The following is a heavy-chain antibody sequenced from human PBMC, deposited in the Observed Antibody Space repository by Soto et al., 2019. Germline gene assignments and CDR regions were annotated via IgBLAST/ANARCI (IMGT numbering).Heavy chain of an antibody. J-gene: IGHJ4*02. D-gene: IGHD1-1*01. Sequence: GGSLRLSCAASGFTFSDHYMSWIRQAPGKGLEWIGYSSNSGSFTRYADSVKGRFSISRDNAKNSLFLQINSLRGDDTAIYYCVRSGDNYNLLDYWGKGTPVTVSS. CDR1: GFTFSDHY. CDR2: SSNSGSFT. CDR3: VRSGDNYNLLDY. V-gene: IGHV3-11*06.